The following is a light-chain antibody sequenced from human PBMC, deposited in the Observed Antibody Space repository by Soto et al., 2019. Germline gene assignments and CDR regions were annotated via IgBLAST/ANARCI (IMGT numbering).Light chain of an antibody. CDR2: GNI. Sequence: QAVVTQPPSVSGAPGQRVTISCTGSSSNIGAGYDVHWYQQRPGTAPKLLIFGNINRPSGVPDRFSGSKSGTSASLAITGLQAEDEGDYYCQSYDSPRSARYVFGTGTKRTVL. V-gene: IGLV1-40*01. CDR1: SSNIGAGYD. J-gene: IGLJ1*01. CDR3: QSYDSPRSARYV.